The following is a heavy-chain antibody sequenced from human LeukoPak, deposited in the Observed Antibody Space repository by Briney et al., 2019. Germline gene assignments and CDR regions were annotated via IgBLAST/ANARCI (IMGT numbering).Heavy chain of an antibody. V-gene: IGHV3-49*04. J-gene: IGHJ3*02. CDR1: GFTFGDYA. CDR2: IRSKGYGGTA. Sequence: GRSLRLSCTASGFTFGDYAMSWVRQAPGKGLEWVSFIRSKGYGGTAEYAASVKGRFTISRDDSKSIAYLQMNSLKTEDTAVYYCTRDLAAESSFDWSPRVFDAFDIWGQGTMVTVSS. D-gene: IGHD3-9*01. CDR3: TRDLAAESSFDWSPRVFDAFDI.